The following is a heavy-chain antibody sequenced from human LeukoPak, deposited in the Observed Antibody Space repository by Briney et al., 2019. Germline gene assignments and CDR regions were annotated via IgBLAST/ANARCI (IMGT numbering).Heavy chain of an antibody. D-gene: IGHD5-18*01. CDR2: INPNSGGT. J-gene: IGHJ1*01. V-gene: IGHV1-2*02. CDR3: ARDDRSVDTAMSFQH. Sequence: ASVKVSCKASGYTFTGYYMHWVRQAPGQGLEWMGWINPNSGGTNYAQKFQGRVTMTRDTSISTAYMELSRLRSDDTAVYYCARDDRSVDTAMSFQHWGQGTMLTVSS. CDR1: GYTFTGYY.